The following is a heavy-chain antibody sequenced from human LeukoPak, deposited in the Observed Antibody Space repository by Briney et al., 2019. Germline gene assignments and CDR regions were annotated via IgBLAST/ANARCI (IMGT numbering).Heavy chain of an antibody. Sequence: GGSLRLSCAASGITFSGYWMHWVRQTPGQGPVWVSRINGDGSSRAYADSVKGRLTISRDNAKNTVYLQMNSLRVDDTALYYCAGEELEPSTHPFDPWGQGTLVTVSS. V-gene: IGHV3-74*03. CDR2: INGDGSSR. J-gene: IGHJ5*02. CDR1: GITFSGYW. CDR3: AGEELEPSTHPFDP. D-gene: IGHD1-26*01.